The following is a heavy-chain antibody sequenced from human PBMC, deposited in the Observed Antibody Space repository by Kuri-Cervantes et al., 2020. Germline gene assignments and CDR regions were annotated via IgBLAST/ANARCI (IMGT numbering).Heavy chain of an antibody. D-gene: IGHD3-22*01. J-gene: IGHJ3*02. CDR2: ISSSSSYI. Sequence: GESLKISCAASGFTFSSYSMNWVRQAPGKGLEWVSSISSSSSYIYYADSVKGRFTISRDNAKNSLYLQMNSLRAEDTAVYYCAIHRKAYYYDSSGRKNAFDIWGKGTMVTVSS. CDR3: AIHRKAYYYDSSGRKNAFDI. CDR1: GFTFSSYS. V-gene: IGHV3-21*01.